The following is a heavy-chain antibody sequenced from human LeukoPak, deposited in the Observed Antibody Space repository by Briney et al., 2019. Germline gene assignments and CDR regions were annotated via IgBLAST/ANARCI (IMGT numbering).Heavy chain of an antibody. D-gene: IGHD2-8*01. CDR2: IVGGDGGT. CDR1: GFSVSDNG. CDR3: TVYAILNAFDI. Sequence: GGSLRLSCAASGFSVSDNGMSWVRQAPGKGLEWVSGIVGGDGGTYYADSVKGRFIISRDNSKNTLYLQMNSLRAEDTAVYYCTVYAILNAFDIWGQGTMVTVSS. J-gene: IGHJ3*02. V-gene: IGHV3-23*01.